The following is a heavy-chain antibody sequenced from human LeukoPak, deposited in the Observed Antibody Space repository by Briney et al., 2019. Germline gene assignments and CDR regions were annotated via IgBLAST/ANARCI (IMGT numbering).Heavy chain of an antibody. CDR2: ISDGSSR. CDR3: ARAYFDNSGYYVGY. Sequence: GGSLRLSCAASGFPFRSYWMHWVRQPPGKGMVWVSSISDGSSRSYADSVKGRFTISRDNAKSTLYLQMNSLRVEDTAVYYCARAYFDNSGYYVGYWGQGSLVTVSA. J-gene: IGHJ4*02. D-gene: IGHD3-22*01. V-gene: IGHV3-74*01. CDR1: GFPFRSYW.